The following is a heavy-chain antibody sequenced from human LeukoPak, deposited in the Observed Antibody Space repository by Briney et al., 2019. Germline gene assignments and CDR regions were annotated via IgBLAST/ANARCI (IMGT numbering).Heavy chain of an antibody. J-gene: IGHJ4*02. CDR2: ISYDGSNK. Sequence: TGGSLRLSCAASGFTFSSYAMHWVRQAPGKGLEWVAVISYDGSNKYYADSVKGRFTISRDNAKNSLYLQMNSLRAEDTAVYYCARHGYNGDDYWGQGTLVTVSS. CDR3: ARHGYNGDDY. V-gene: IGHV3-30-3*01. CDR1: GFTFSSYA. D-gene: IGHD5-24*01.